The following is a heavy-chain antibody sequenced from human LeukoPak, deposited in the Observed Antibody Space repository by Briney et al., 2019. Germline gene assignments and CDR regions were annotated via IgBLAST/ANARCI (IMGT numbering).Heavy chain of an antibody. Sequence: GGSLKISCKGSGYSFTSYWIGWVRQMPGEGLEWMGIIYPGDSDTRYSPSFQGQVTISADKSISTAYLQWSSLKASDTAMYYCARSIAAYYYGMDVWGQGTTVTVSS. D-gene: IGHD6-6*01. V-gene: IGHV5-51*01. CDR3: ARSIAAYYYGMDV. CDR1: GYSFTSYW. J-gene: IGHJ6*02. CDR2: IYPGDSDT.